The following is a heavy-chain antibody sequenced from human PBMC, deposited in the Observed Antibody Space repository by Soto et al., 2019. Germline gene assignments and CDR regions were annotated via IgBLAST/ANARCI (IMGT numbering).Heavy chain of an antibody. Sequence: QVQLQESGPGLVKPSETLSLTCTVSGGSISSYYWSWIRQPAGKGLEWIGRIYTSGSTNYNPSLKSRVTTSVDTSKNVFSLTLSSVTAADAAMYYCARDMARGCSSASCYRRGNWFDPWGQGSLVIVSS. D-gene: IGHD2-2*02. CDR1: GGSISSYY. J-gene: IGHJ5*02. V-gene: IGHV4-4*07. CDR2: IYTSGST. CDR3: ARDMARGCSSASCYRRGNWFDP.